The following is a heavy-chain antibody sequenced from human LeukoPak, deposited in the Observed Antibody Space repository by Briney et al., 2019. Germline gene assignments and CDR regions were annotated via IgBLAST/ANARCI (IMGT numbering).Heavy chain of an antibody. CDR2: IYYSGST. V-gene: IGHV4-31*03. D-gene: IGHD2-15*01. J-gene: IGHJ4*02. CDR3: ARGDCSGGSCYGDY. CDR1: GGSISSSSYY. Sequence: SETLSLTCTVSGGSISSSSYYWGWIRQPPGKGLEWIGYIYYSGSTYYNPSLKSRVTISVDTSKNQFSLKLSSVTAADTAVYYCARGDCSGGSCYGDYWGQGTLVTVSS.